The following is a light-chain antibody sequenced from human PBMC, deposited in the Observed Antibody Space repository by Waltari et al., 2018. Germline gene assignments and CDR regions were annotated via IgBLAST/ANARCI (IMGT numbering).Light chain of an antibody. CDR2: AAS. CDR1: QTISSY. Sequence: DIQMTQSPSSLSASVGDRVTITCRASQTISSYLAWYQQKPGKVPKLLIYAASSLESGVPSRFSSSGSGTEFTLTISSLQPEDFATYYCQQHNSHPRTFGQGTKVEIK. J-gene: IGKJ1*01. CDR3: QQHNSHPRT. V-gene: IGKV1-17*03.